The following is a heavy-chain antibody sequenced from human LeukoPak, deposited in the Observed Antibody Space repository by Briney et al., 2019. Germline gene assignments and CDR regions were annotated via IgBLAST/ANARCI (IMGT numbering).Heavy chain of an antibody. V-gene: IGHV1-69*04. CDR1: GGTFSSYA. Sequence: SVKVSCKASGGTFSSYAISWVRQAPGQGLEWMGRIIPILGIANYAQKFQGRVTITADKSTSTAYMELSSLRSEDTAVYYCARGGIVVVSDAFDIWGQGTMVTVSS. CDR3: ARGGIVVVSDAFDI. CDR2: IIPILGIA. J-gene: IGHJ3*02. D-gene: IGHD2-21*01.